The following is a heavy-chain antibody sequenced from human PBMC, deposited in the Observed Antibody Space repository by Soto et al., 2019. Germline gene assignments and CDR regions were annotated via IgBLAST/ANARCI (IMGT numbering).Heavy chain of an antibody. J-gene: IGHJ3*02. D-gene: IGHD2-15*01. CDR2: IYYSGST. CDR1: GGSISSYY. Sequence: QVQLQESGPGLVKPSETLSLTCTVSGGSISSYYWSWIRQPPGKGLEWIGYIYYSGSTNYNPSLKSRVTLSVDTSKNQFSLKLSSVTAADTAVYYCARLVRYCSGGSCYFTRDAFDIWGQGTMVTVSS. CDR3: ARLVRYCSGGSCYFTRDAFDI. V-gene: IGHV4-59*08.